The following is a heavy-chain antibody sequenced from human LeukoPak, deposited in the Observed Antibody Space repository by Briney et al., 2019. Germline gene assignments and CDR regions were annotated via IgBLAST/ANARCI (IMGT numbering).Heavy chain of an antibody. V-gene: IGHV3-74*01. Sequence: GGSLRLSCAASGISLPNYWIHWVRQAPGKGLVWVSRINSDGSSTSYADSVKGRFTISRDNAKNTLYLQMNSLRAEDTAVYYCARGMNWFDPWGQGTLVTVSS. J-gene: IGHJ5*02. CDR2: INSDGSST. CDR1: GISLPNYW. CDR3: ARGMNWFDP.